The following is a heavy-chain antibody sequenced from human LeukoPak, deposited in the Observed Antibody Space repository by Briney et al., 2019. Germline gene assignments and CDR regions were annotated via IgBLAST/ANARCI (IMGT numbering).Heavy chain of an antibody. V-gene: IGHV3-21*01. CDR1: GFTFSSYS. D-gene: IGHD1-26*01. Sequence: GGSLRLSCAASGFTFSSYSMNWVRQAPGKGLEWVSFISSSRSYIYYADSVKGRFTISRDNAKNSLYLQMNSLRAEDTAVYYCARGWEGYFDYWGQGTLVTVSS. J-gene: IGHJ4*02. CDR2: ISSSRSYI. CDR3: ARGWEGYFDY.